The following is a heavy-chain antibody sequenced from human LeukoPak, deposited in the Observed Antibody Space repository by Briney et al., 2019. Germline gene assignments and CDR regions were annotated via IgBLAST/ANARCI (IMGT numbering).Heavy chain of an antibody. CDR1: GFTFSSYT. CDR3: ARGQVAGPSNDY. Sequence: PGGSLRLSCAASGFTFSSYTVNWVRQAPGKGLEWVSSISSSSSYIYYADSVKGRFTISRDNAKNSLYLQMNSLRAEDTAVYYCARGQVAGPSNDYWGQGTLVTVSS. V-gene: IGHV3-21*01. J-gene: IGHJ4*02. D-gene: IGHD6-19*01. CDR2: ISSSSSYI.